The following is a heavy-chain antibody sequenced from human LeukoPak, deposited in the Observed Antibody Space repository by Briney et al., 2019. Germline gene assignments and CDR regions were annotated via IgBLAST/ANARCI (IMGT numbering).Heavy chain of an antibody. Sequence: GGSLRLSCAASGFTFSSYEMNWVRQAPGKGLEWVSAISGSGGSTYYADSVKGRFTISRDNSKNTLYLQMNSLRAEDTAVYYCAKVGYSGSYLYYYYYMDVWGKGTTVTISS. CDR3: AKVGYSGSYLYYYYYMDV. V-gene: IGHV3-23*01. J-gene: IGHJ6*03. D-gene: IGHD1-26*01. CDR2: ISGSGGST. CDR1: GFTFSSYE.